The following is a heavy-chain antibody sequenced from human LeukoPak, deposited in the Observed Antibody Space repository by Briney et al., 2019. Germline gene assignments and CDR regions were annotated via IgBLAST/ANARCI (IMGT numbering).Heavy chain of an antibody. CDR2: IIPIFGTA. V-gene: IGHV1-69*05. Sequence: GASVKVSCKASGGTFSSYAISWVRQAPGQGLEWMGRIIPIFGTANYAQKFQGRVTITTDESTSTAYMELSSLRPADTAVYYCARDKYSSSSEPDYFDNWGQGTLVTVSS. CDR3: ARDKYSSSSEPDYFDN. J-gene: IGHJ4*02. CDR1: GGTFSSYA. D-gene: IGHD6-6*01.